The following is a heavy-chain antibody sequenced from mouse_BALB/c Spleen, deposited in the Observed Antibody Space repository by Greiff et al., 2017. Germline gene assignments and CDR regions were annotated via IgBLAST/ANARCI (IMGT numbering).Heavy chain of an antibody. Sequence: QVQLKQSGAELVKPGASVKLSCKTSGYTFTSYWIQWVKQRPGQGLGWIGEIFPGTGTTYYNEKFKGKATLTIDTSSSTAYMQLSSLTSEDSAVYFCARLGLRQAWFAYWGQGTLVTVSA. CDR2: IFPGTGTT. CDR1: GYTFTSYW. CDR3: ARLGLRQAWFAY. D-gene: IGHD2-2*01. J-gene: IGHJ3*01. V-gene: IGHV1S132*01.